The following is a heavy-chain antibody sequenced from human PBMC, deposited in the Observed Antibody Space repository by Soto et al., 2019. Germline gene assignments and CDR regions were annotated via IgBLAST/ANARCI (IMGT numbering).Heavy chain of an antibody. Sequence: EVQLVESGGGLVQPGGSLRLSCAASGFSFSNYAMDWVRQAPGKGLEWVSYISGSSSNIRYADSVKGRFTISRDNAKSSVYLQMNSVRADDTAVYYCARDPPRGSEWARYLDLCGRGTLVTASS. D-gene: IGHD1-26*01. CDR3: ARDPPRGSEWARYLDL. CDR1: GFSFSNYA. CDR2: ISGSSSNI. V-gene: IGHV3-48*01. J-gene: IGHJ2*01.